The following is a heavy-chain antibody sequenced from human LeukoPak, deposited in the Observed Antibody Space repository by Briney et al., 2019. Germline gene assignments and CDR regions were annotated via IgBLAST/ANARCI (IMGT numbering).Heavy chain of an antibody. CDR3: ARDQWPKYYYESRVEAFDI. V-gene: IGHV1-69*10. CDR2: IIPLFGIP. CDR1: GGSFINYA. J-gene: IGHJ3*02. Sequence: GASVKVSCKASGGSFINYAISWVRQAPGQGLEWMGGIIPLFGIPNYAQKFQGRVTIIADTSTSTAYMELSSLRSEDTAVYYCARDQWPKYYYESRVEAFDIWGQGTMVTVSS. D-gene: IGHD3-22*01.